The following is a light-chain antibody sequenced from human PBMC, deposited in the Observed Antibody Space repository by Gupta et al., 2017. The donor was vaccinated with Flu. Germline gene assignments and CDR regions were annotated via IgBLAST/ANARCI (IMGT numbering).Light chain of an antibody. CDR2: YDD. CDR3: AAWDENRLTYI. J-gene: IGLJ1*01. Sequence: RVTISCSGGSSNIGSRTVAWYQHLPGVAPKLLIYYDDQRPSGVSDRFTGSKSGTSASLAISGLQSEDDGDYYCAAWDENRLTYIFGTGTKVTVL. CDR1: SSNIGSRT. V-gene: IGLV1-36*01.